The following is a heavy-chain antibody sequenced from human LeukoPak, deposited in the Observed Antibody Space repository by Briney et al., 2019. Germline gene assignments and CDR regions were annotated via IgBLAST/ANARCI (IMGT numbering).Heavy chain of an antibody. CDR3: ARGPNSSGYYLVPWFDP. V-gene: IGHV4-34*01. CDR2: INHIRST. Sequence: SETLSLTCAVYGGSFSDYYWSWIRQPPGKGLEWIGEINHIRSTNYNPSLKSRVTISVDTSKNQFSLKLSSLTAADTAVYYCARGPNSSGYYLVPWFDPWGQGTLVTVSS. D-gene: IGHD3-22*01. CDR1: GGSFSDYY. J-gene: IGHJ5*02.